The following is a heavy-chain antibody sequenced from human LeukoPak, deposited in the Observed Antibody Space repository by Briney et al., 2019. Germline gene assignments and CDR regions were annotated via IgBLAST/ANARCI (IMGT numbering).Heavy chain of an antibody. J-gene: IGHJ4*02. CDR2: IYPGDSDT. CDR1: GYSFTSYW. Sequence: PGGSLRLSCKGSGYSFTSYWIGWVRQMPGKGLEWMGIIYPGDSDTRYSPSFQGQVTISADKSISTAYLQWSSLKASDTAMYYCARLRATEYFDYWGQGTLSPSPQ. CDR3: ARLRATEYFDY. D-gene: IGHD5-12*01. V-gene: IGHV5-51*01.